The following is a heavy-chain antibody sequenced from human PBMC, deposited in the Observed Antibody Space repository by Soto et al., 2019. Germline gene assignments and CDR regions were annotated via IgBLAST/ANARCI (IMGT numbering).Heavy chain of an antibody. CDR2: IYPGDSDT. V-gene: IGHV5-51*01. Sequence: VESLKISCNGSGYSFTTYWIGWVRQMPGKGLEWMGIIYPGDSDTRYSPSFQGQVTISADKSTSTAYLQWSSLKASDTAMYYCARRDDSPTAEYFQHWGQGTLVTV. CDR3: ARRDDSPTAEYFQH. CDR1: GYSFTTYW. J-gene: IGHJ1*01. D-gene: IGHD2-21*01.